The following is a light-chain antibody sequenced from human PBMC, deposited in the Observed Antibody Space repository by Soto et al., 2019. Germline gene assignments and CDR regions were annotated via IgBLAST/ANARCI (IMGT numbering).Light chain of an antibody. J-gene: IGKJ1*01. CDR2: DAS. CDR1: QSVSSY. V-gene: IGKV3-11*01. Sequence: EIVLTQSPATLSLSPGEIGTLSCMASQSVSSYLSWYQQKPGQAPRLLIYDASNRATGIPARFSGSGSGTDFTLTIGSLEPEDFAVYYCQQRSNWAWTFGQGTKVDIK. CDR3: QQRSNWAWT.